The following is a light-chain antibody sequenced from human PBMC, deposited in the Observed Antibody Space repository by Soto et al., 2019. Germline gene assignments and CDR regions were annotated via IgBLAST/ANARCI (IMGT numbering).Light chain of an antibody. Sequence: QPVLTQPASVSGSPGQSITISCTGTSSDVGGYNYVSWYQQHPGKAPKLMIYEVSNRPSGVSNRFSGSKSGNTASLTISGLQAEDEADYYCSSYTSSSTPIVFGTGTKLTVL. CDR1: SSDVGGYNY. V-gene: IGLV2-14*01. CDR2: EVS. CDR3: SSYTSSSTPIV. J-gene: IGLJ1*01.